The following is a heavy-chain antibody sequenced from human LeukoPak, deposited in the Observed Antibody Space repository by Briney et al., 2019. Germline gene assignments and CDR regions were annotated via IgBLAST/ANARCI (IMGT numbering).Heavy chain of an antibody. CDR3: ARGSNRDY. CDR1: GYTFTNYY. CDR2: TNPNTGGT. J-gene: IGHJ4*02. D-gene: IGHD2-8*01. Sequence: ASVKVSCKASGYTFTNYYIHWVRQAPGQGLEWMGWTNPNTGGTNYAQKFQGRVTMTRDTSISTAYMELSRLGSDDTAVYYCARGSNRDYWGQGTLVTVSS. V-gene: IGHV1-2*02.